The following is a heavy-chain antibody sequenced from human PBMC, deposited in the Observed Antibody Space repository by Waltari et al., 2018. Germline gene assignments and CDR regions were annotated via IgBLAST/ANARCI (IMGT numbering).Heavy chain of an antibody. J-gene: IGHJ4*02. CDR2: INRDGSEK. Sequence: EVQLVESGGGLVQPGGSLRLSCAASGFTFSIYWMSWVRQAPGKGLEWVANINRDGSEKYYVDSVKGRFTISRDNAKNSLYLQMNSLRADDTAVYYCARYSGNYGGFDYWGQGTLVTVSS. D-gene: IGHD1-26*01. CDR3: ARYSGNYGGFDY. V-gene: IGHV3-7*01. CDR1: GFTFSIYW.